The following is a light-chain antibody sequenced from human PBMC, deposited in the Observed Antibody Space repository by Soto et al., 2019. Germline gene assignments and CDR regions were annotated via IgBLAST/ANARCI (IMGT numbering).Light chain of an antibody. Sequence: DIHMTQSPSSLSASVLDRFTITCRASQGISNYLAWYQQKPGKVPKLLIYAASTLQSGVPSRFSGSGSGTDFTLTISSLQPEDVATYYCQKYNSALWTFGQGTKVDIK. CDR1: QGISNY. CDR2: AAS. V-gene: IGKV1-27*01. CDR3: QKYNSALWT. J-gene: IGKJ1*01.